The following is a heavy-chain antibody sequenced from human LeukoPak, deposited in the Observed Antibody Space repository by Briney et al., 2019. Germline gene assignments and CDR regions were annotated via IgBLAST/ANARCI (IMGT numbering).Heavy chain of an antibody. D-gene: IGHD3-3*01. J-gene: IGHJ6*03. V-gene: IGHV4-34*01. CDR1: GGSFSGYY. CDR3: ARGVYYDFWSGYRPYYMDV. CDR2: INHSGST. Sequence: SETLSPTCAVCGGSFSGYYWSWIRQPPGKGLEWIGEINHSGSTNYNPSLKSRVTISVDKSKNQFSLKLSSVTAADTAVYYCARGVYYDFWSGYRPYYMDVWGKGTTVTVSS.